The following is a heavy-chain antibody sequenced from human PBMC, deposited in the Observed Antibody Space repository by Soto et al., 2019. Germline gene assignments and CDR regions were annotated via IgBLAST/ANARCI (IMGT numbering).Heavy chain of an antibody. Sequence: SETLSLTCAVYGGSFSGYYWSWIRQPPGKGLEWIGEINHSGSTNYNPSLKSRVTISVDTSKNQFSLKLSSVTAADTAVYYCARVLYSVYHWFDPWGQGTLVTVSS. D-gene: IGHD2-15*01. CDR1: GGSFSGYY. V-gene: IGHV4-34*01. CDR2: INHSGST. CDR3: ARVLYSVYHWFDP. J-gene: IGHJ5*02.